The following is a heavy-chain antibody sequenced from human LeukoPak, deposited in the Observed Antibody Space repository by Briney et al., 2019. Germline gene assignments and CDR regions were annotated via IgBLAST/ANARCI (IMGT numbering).Heavy chain of an antibody. CDR3: ARDIITGTTDY. J-gene: IGHJ4*02. D-gene: IGHD1-7*01. CDR1: GYPFTGYY. Sequence: APVKPSCSPSGYPFTGYYMHWVPQSPGQRLEWMGWINPNSGDTNYAQKFQGRITMTRDTSISTAYMELSRLRSDDTAVYYCARDIITGTTDYWGQGILVTVSS. V-gene: IGHV1-2*02. CDR2: INPNSGDT.